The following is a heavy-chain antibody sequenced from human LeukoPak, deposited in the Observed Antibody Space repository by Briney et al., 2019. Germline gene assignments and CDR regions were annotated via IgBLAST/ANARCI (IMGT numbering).Heavy chain of an antibody. D-gene: IGHD5-12*01. Sequence: PGGSLRLSCAASGFSFSTYGMSWVRQSPGKGLEWVSGISGSGDHTYHGGSVRGRFTISRDNSNNTLYLEMKSLIVEDTALYYCVKPPEWLRLRADVFETWGQGTMVTVSS. J-gene: IGHJ3*02. CDR1: GFSFSTYG. CDR2: ISGSGDHT. V-gene: IGHV3-23*01. CDR3: VKPPEWLRLRADVFET.